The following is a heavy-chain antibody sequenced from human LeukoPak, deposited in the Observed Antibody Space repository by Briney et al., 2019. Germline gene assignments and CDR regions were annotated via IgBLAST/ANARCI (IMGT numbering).Heavy chain of an antibody. D-gene: IGHD4-17*01. V-gene: IGHV3-30-3*01. CDR3: ATEVTVTTYFVSDY. CDR2: ISYDGSNK. CDR1: GFTFSSYA. J-gene: IGHJ4*02. Sequence: GRSLRLSCAASGFTFSSYAMHWVRQAPGKGLEWVAVISYDGSNKYYADSVKGRFTISRDNSKNTLYLQMNSLRAEDTAVYYCATEVTVTTYFVSDYWGQGTLVTVSS.